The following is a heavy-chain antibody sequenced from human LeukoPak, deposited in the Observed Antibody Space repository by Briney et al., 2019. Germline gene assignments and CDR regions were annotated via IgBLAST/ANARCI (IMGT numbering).Heavy chain of an antibody. J-gene: IGHJ5*02. V-gene: IGHV4-59*02. CDR1: GGSVSGYY. CDR2: IYYSGTT. D-gene: IGHD3-3*01. Sequence: SETLSLTCTVSGGSVSGYYWSWTRQPPGKGLEWIGYIYYSGTTKYNPSLESRVTISVDTSKNQFSLKMSSVTAADTAVYYCAKDVGGVVAPRGFDPWGQGTLVIVSS. CDR3: AKDVGGVVAPRGFDP.